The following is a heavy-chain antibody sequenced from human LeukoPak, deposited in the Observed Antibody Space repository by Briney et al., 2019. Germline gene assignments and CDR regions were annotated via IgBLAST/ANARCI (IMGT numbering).Heavy chain of an antibody. Sequence: GGSLRLSCAASGFAFSSYSMNWVRQAPGKGPEWVSYISSSSSTIYYADSVKGRFTISRDNAKNSLYLQMNSLRAEDTAVYYCARWGMDIVVVPAAYYYYYMDVWGKGTTVTVSS. CDR3: ARWGMDIVVVPAAYYYYYMDV. CDR1: GFAFSSYS. D-gene: IGHD2-2*03. V-gene: IGHV3-48*04. CDR2: ISSSSSTI. J-gene: IGHJ6*03.